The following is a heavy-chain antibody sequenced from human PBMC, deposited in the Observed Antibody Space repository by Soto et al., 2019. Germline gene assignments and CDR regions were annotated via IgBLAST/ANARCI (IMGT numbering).Heavy chain of an antibody. CDR1: GFTFSHHA. D-gene: IGHD2-2*01. V-gene: IGHV3-48*03. CDR2: IDKSGRTI. J-gene: IGHJ6*02. Sequence: PVGSLRLSCAASGFTFSHHAMDWVRQAPGKGLEWISYIDKSGRTIYYADSVKGRFSISRDNAKNSLSLQMNSLGVEDTAVYYCARDLTGYAMDVWGQGTTVTVSS. CDR3: ARDLTGYAMDV.